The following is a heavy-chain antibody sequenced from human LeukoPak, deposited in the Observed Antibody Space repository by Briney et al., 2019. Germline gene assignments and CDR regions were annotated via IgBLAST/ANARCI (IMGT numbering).Heavy chain of an antibody. J-gene: IGHJ4*02. CDR1: GESFSGYY. CDR3: ARPTIVGATKGKYYFDY. D-gene: IGHD1-26*01. CDR2: INHSGST. V-gene: IGHV4-34*01. Sequence: PSETLSLTCAVCGESFSGYYWSWIRQPPGKGLEWIGEINHSGSTNYNPSLKRRVTISVDTSKNQFSLRLSSVTAADTAVYYCARPTIVGATKGKYYFDYWGQGTLVTVSS.